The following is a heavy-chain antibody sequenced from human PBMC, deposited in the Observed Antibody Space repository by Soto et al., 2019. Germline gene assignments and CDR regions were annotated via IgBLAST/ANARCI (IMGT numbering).Heavy chain of an antibody. Sequence: GGSLRLSCAASGFTFSSYAMHWVRQAPGKGLEWMAVISYDGSTKYYADSVKGRFTCSRDNSKNTLYLQMNSLRAEDTAVYFCARDHPYSSTWKGDHYYGMDVWGQGTTVTVS. V-gene: IGHV3-30-3*01. D-gene: IGHD6-13*01. CDR2: ISYDGSTK. CDR1: GFTFSSYA. J-gene: IGHJ6*02. CDR3: ARDHPYSSTWKGDHYYGMDV.